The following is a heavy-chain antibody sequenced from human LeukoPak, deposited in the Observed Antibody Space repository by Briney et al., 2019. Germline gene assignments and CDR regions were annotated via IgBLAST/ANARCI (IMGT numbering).Heavy chain of an antibody. CDR2: ITAGNGNT. CDR3: ARDSARGYSYGYNAFDI. D-gene: IGHD5-18*01. J-gene: IGHJ3*02. CDR1: GYNFRNYG. V-gene: IGHV1-18*01. Sequence: ASVKVSCKASGYNFRNYGIGWVRQAPRQGLEWMGWITAGNGNTNYAQKVQGRVTMTTDTSTSTAYTELRSLRSDDTAVYFCARDSARGYSYGYNAFDIWGQGTMVTVSS.